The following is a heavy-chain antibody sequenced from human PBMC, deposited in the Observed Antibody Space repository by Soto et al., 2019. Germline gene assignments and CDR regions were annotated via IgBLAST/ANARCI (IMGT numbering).Heavy chain of an antibody. Sequence: GESLKISCTGSGYCFTSYWLSWVRPMPGEGLGWMGRIDSSGSYTNYSPFFQGHVTISAAKSISTAYLQWSSLKASATAMYYCAISRDGYNSRGMDVWGQGTTVTVSS. CDR2: IDSSGSYT. CDR3: AISRDGYNSRGMDV. J-gene: IGHJ6*02. D-gene: IGHD5-12*01. CDR1: GYCFTSYW. V-gene: IGHV5-10-1*01.